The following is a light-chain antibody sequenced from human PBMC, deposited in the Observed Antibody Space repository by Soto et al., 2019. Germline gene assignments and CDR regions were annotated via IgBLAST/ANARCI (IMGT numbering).Light chain of an antibody. V-gene: IGKV3-15*01. J-gene: IGKJ2*01. CDR2: DAS. CDR1: QTIDNT. CDR3: QHYNYWPYT. Sequence: EIMITQSPATLSLSPGERATLPFTASQTIDNTLAWYQRKPGQAPRLLIYDASTRATGVPARFSGSGSGTDFTLTISSLQSEDFAVYYCQHYNYWPYTFGQGTKVDIK.